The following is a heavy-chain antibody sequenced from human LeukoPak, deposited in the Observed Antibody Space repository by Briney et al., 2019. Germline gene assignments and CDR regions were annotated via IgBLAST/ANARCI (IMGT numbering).Heavy chain of an antibody. Sequence: GGSLRLSCSASGFSFITYAMTWVRQAPGKGLEWVGRIKTKTDGETTVYAAPVQGRFTISRDDSKNTVYLQMNTLKIEDTAVYYCTTATFYDRSLYYFDYWGQGTLVTVSS. CDR2: IKTKTDGETT. V-gene: IGHV3-15*01. D-gene: IGHD3-22*01. J-gene: IGHJ4*02. CDR3: TTATFYDRSLYYFDY. CDR1: GFSFITYA.